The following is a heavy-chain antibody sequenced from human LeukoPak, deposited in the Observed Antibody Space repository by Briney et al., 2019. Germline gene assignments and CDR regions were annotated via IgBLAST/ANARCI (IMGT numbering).Heavy chain of an antibody. CDR2: INSDGSST. V-gene: IGHV3-74*01. CDR3: ARDGSSWSNWLDP. J-gene: IGHJ5*02. Sequence: PGGSLRLSCADSGFTVSSNYMRWVRQAPGKGLEWVSRINSDGSSTSYADSVKGRFTISRDNAKNTLYLQMNSLRAEDTAVYYCARDGSSWSNWLDPWGQGTLVTVSS. D-gene: IGHD6-13*01. CDR1: GFTVSSNY.